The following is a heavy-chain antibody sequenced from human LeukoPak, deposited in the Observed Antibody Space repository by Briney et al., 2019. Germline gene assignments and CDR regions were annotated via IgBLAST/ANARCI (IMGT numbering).Heavy chain of an antibody. CDR2: IYTSGST. V-gene: IGHV4-61*02. CDR3: ARDIVVVVAATYYYYGMDV. D-gene: IGHD2-15*01. CDR1: GGSISSGSYS. J-gene: IGHJ6*02. Sequence: PSETLSLTCTVSGGSISSGSYSWSWLRQPAGKGLEWIGRIYTSGSTNYNPSLKSRVTISVDTSKNQFSLKLSSVTAADTAVYYCARDIVVVVAATYYYYGMDVWGQGTTVTVSS.